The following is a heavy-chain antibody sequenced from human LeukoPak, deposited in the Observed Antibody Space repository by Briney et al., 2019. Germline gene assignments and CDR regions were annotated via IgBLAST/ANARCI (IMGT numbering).Heavy chain of an antibody. V-gene: IGHV4-59*08. J-gene: IGHJ3*02. Sequence: LEWIGYIYYSGSTNYNPSLKSRVTISVDTSKNQFSLKLSSVTAADTAVYYCASCSSTTFDAFDIWGQGTMVTVSS. CDR2: IYYSGST. CDR3: ASCSSTTFDAFDI. D-gene: IGHD2-2*01.